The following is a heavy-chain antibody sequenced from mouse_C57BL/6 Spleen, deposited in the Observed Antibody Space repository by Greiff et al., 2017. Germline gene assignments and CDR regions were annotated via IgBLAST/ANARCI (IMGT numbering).Heavy chain of an antibody. CDR1: GYSFTDYN. Sequence: VQLKQSGPELVKPGASVKISCKASGYSFTDYNMNWVKQSNGKSLEWIGVINPNYGTTTYNQKFKGKATLTVDQSSSTADMQLNSLTADDSAVYYCARGYGSNFWLAYWGQGTLVTVSA. V-gene: IGHV1-39*01. J-gene: IGHJ3*01. D-gene: IGHD1-1*01. CDR3: ARGYGSNFWLAY. CDR2: INPNYGTT.